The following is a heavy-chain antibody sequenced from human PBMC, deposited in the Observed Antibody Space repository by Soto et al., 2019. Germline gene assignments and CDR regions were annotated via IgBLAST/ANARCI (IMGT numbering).Heavy chain of an antibody. Sequence: QVQLVQSGAEVKEPGASVKISCKASGYTFISYYVHWVRQAPGQGLEWMGAINPNTGSTSNAQKLQGRVTMTRDTSPNTLYMELSSLRSEDTAVYYCTLAYSSSTASEYWGQGTLVTVSS. D-gene: IGHD6-6*01. CDR2: INPNTGST. J-gene: IGHJ4*02. CDR3: TLAYSSSTASEY. CDR1: GYTFISYY. V-gene: IGHV1-46*04.